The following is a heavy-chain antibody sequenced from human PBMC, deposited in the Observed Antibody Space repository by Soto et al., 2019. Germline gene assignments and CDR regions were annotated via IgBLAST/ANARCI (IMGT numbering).Heavy chain of an antibody. D-gene: IGHD6-13*01. J-gene: IGHJ5*02. Sequence: QVQLVQSGAEVKKPGSSVKVSCKASGGTFSSYAISWVRQVPGQGLEWMGWIIPIFGTAKYAQKFQGRVTIHADKSPSTDYMELSSLRSEDTAVYYCSRDRCNSSSFNWFDTWGQGTLVTGSS. V-gene: IGHV1-69*06. CDR3: SRDRCNSSSFNWFDT. CDR1: GGTFSSYA. CDR2: IIPIFGTA.